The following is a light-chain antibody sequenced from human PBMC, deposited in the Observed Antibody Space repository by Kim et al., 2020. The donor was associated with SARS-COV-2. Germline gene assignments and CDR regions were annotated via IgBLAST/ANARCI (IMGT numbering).Light chain of an antibody. J-gene: IGLJ2*01. V-gene: IGLV3-19*01. CDR3: NSRDSSGNDVV. CDR2: GKN. Sequence: ALGQTVRITCQGDSLRSYYASWYQQKPGQAPVLVIYGKNNRPSGIPDRFSGSSSGNTASLTITVAQAEDEADYYCNSRDSSGNDVVFGGGTQLTVL. CDR1: SLRSYY.